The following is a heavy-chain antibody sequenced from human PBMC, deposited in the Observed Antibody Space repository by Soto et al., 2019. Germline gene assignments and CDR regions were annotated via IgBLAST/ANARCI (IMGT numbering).Heavy chain of an antibody. CDR2: ISSSGSTI. V-gene: IGHV3-48*03. CDR3: ASPYYYDSSGYLRKYGMDV. J-gene: IGHJ6*02. D-gene: IGHD3-22*01. Sequence: PGGSLRLSCAASGFTFSSSEMNWVRQAPGKGLEWVSYISSSGSTIYYADSVKGRFTISRDNAKNSLYLQMNSLRAEDTAVYYCASPYYYDSSGYLRKYGMDVWGQGTTVTDSS. CDR1: GFTFSSSE.